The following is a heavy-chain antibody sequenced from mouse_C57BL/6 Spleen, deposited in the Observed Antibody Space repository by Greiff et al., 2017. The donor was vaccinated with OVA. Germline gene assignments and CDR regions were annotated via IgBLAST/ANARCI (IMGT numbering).Heavy chain of an antibody. Sequence: QVQLQQSGAELVRPGASVTLSCKASGYTFTDYEMHWVKQTPVHGLEWIGAIDPETGGTAYNQKFKGKAILTADKSSSTAYMELRSLTSEDSAVYYCTRGSNSPYFGYWGQGTTLTVSS. CDR3: TRGSNSPYFGY. CDR1: GYTFTDYE. J-gene: IGHJ2*01. CDR2: IDPETGGT. D-gene: IGHD2-5*01. V-gene: IGHV1-15*01.